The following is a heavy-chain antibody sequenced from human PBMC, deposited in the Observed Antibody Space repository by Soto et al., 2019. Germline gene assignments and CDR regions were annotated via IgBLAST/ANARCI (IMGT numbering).Heavy chain of an antibody. J-gene: IGHJ3*01. CDR3: EKDPTGDYIGAFDF. CDR1: GFTFSDYA. Sequence: QLLESGGGLVQPGGSLRLSCAASGFTFSDYAMTWVRQAPGKGLEWVSGIIASGTYSKYADSVNVRFTISRDNAKNTLYLQMNGLRVEDTAVYFCEKDPTGDYIGAFDFWGQGTMVTVSS. V-gene: IGHV3-23*01. CDR2: IIASGTYS. D-gene: IGHD4-17*01.